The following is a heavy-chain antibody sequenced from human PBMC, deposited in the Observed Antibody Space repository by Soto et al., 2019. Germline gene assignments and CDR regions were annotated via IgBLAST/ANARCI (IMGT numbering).Heavy chain of an antibody. Sequence: SETLSLTCIVSGGSISSSSYYWGWIRQPPGKGLEWIGSIYYSGSTYYNPSLKSRVTISVDTSKNQFSLKLSSVTAADTAVFYRARNRARNWFDPWGQGNLVTVSS. D-gene: IGHD6-6*01. CDR2: IYYSGST. CDR1: GGSISSSSYY. CDR3: ARNRARNWFDP. J-gene: IGHJ5*02. V-gene: IGHV4-39*01.